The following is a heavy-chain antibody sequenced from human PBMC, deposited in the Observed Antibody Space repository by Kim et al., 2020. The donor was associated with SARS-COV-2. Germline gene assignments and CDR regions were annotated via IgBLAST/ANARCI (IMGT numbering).Heavy chain of an antibody. CDR3: ARVYQAAADFEYFQH. J-gene: IGHJ1*01. Sequence: DSVKGRFTISRHNSKNTLYLQMNSLRAEDTAVYYCARVYQAAADFEYFQHWGQGTLVTVSS. V-gene: IGHV3-53*04. D-gene: IGHD6-13*01.